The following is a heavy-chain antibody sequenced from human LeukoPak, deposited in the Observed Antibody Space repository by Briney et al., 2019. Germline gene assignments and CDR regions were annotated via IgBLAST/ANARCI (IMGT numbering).Heavy chain of an antibody. D-gene: IGHD1-26*01. CDR3: ARVELIVGATPQNFDY. Sequence: SETLSLTCAVYGGSYSGYYWSWIRHPPGKGLEWSGEINHSGSTNYNPSLKSRVTITVDSSKNQFSLKLSSVTDADTAVYYCARVELIVGATPQNFDYWGQGTLVTVSS. V-gene: IGHV4-34*01. CDR1: GGSYSGYY. J-gene: IGHJ4*02. CDR2: INHSGST.